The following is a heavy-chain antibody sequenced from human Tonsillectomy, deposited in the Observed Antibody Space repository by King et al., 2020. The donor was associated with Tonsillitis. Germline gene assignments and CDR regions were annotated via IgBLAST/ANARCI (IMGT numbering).Heavy chain of an antibody. CDR2: IYPGDSDS. CDR3: AGLKAGRGGPDAFDI. Sequence: QLVQSGAEVKKPGESLKISCKGSGYSFTSFWIGWVRQLPGKGLEWMGIIYPGDSDSRYSPSFQGQVTISADKSISTAYLQWSSLKASDTAMYYCAGLKAGRGGPDAFDIWGQGTMVTVSS. CDR1: GYSFTSFW. D-gene: IGHD3-10*01. V-gene: IGHV5-51*01. J-gene: IGHJ3*02.